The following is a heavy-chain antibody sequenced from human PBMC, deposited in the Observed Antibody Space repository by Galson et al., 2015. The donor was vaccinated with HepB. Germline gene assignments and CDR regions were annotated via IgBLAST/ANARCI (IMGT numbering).Heavy chain of an antibody. CDR3: AKGAVGGTYEPFDY. J-gene: IGHJ4*02. V-gene: IGHV3-9*01. Sequence: SLRLSCAASGFSFDDYAMHWVRQAPGKGLEWVSGISWNSGALDYADSVKGRFTISRDNAKDSLYLQMNSLRPEDTALYYCAKGAVGGTYEPFDYWGQGTLVTVSS. CDR2: ISWNSGAL. D-gene: IGHD1-26*01. CDR1: GFSFDDYA.